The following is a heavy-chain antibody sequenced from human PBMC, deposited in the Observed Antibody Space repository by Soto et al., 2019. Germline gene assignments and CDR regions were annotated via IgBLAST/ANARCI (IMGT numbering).Heavy chain of an antibody. J-gene: IGHJ6*03. D-gene: IGHD3-3*01. Sequence: GASVKVSCKASGGTFSSYAISWVRQAPGQGLEWMGGIIPNFGKANYAQKFQGRVTMTRNTSISTAYMELSSLRSEDTAVYYCARGREGRFLEWYYYMDVWGKGTTVTVSS. V-gene: IGHV1-69*05. CDR2: IIPNFGKA. CDR3: ARGREGRFLEWYYYMDV. CDR1: GGTFSSYA.